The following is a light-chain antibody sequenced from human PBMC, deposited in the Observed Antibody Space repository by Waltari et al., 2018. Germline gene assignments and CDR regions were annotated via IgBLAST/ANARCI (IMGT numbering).Light chain of an antibody. Sequence: EIVMTQSPATLSLSPGDTVTLSCRASRNVDRDLAWYQHRPGQPPRLLMYTAFFRATGTPGRFSGSGSGTEFTLTISVLQSEDFAVYYCQQYNEWPLTFGGGTKVEIK. CDR3: QQYNEWPLT. V-gene: IGKV3D-15*03. CDR1: RNVDRD. J-gene: IGKJ4*01. CDR2: TAF.